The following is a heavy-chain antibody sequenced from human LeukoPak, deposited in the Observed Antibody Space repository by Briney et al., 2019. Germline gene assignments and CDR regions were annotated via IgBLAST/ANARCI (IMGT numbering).Heavy chain of an antibody. D-gene: IGHD2-2*02. V-gene: IGHV3-30*04. Sequence: PGRSLRLSCAASGFTFSSFALHWVRRAPGKGLEWVAVISYEDGSNKYYADSVKGRFTISRDNSKHTVYLQMNSLRTEDTAVYYCARESGGNTPYYFDYWGQGTLVTVSS. CDR2: ISYEDGSNK. CDR3: ARESGGNTPYYFDY. J-gene: IGHJ4*02. CDR1: GFTFSSFA.